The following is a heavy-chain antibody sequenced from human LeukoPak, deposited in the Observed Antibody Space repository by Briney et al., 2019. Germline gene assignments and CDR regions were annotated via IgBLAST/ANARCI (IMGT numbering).Heavy chain of an antibody. V-gene: IGHV4-61*01. D-gene: IGHD5-24*01. Sequence: PSETLSLTCTVSGGSVSSVSHYWSWIRPPPGKGLEWIGYIYYSGSTNYNPSLKSRVTISVDTTKNQFSLKLNSVTAADTAVYYCARTARMAGIDYWGQGTLVTVSS. CDR1: GGSVSSVSHY. J-gene: IGHJ4*02. CDR2: IYYSGST. CDR3: ARTARMAGIDY.